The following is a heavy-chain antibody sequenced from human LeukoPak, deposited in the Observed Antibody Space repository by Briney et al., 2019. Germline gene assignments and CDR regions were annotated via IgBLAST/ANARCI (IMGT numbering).Heavy chain of an antibody. CDR3: ARGGIWSGSLNWLDP. V-gene: IGHV3-21*01. Sequence: GGSLRLSCAASGFTFSSYSMNWVRQAPGKGLEWVSSISSSSSYIYYADSVKGRFTISRDNAKNSLYLQMNSLRAEDTAVYYCARGGIWSGSLNWLDPWGQGTLVTVSS. D-gene: IGHD3-3*01. CDR2: ISSSSSYI. J-gene: IGHJ5*02. CDR1: GFTFSSYS.